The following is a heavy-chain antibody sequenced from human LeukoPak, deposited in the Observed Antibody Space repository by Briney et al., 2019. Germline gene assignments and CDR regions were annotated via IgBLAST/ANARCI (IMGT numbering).Heavy chain of an antibody. CDR3: ARGGYYDSSGYYHTYFDY. Sequence: GASVKVSCKASGYTFTSYYMHWVRQAPGQGLEWMGIINPSGGSTSYAQKFQGRVTMTRDMSTSTVYMKLSSLRSEDTAVYYCARGGYYDSSGYYHTYFDYWGQGTLVTVSS. J-gene: IGHJ4*02. CDR1: GYTFTSYY. CDR2: INPSGGST. D-gene: IGHD3-22*01. V-gene: IGHV1-46*01.